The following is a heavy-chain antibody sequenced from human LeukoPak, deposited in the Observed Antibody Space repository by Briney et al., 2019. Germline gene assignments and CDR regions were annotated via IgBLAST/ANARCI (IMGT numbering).Heavy chain of an antibody. CDR2: IYYSGTT. V-gene: IGHV4-59*01. CDR3: ARGQRGLPY. D-gene: IGHD3/OR15-3a*01. J-gene: IGHJ4*02. CDR1: GGSISPYY. Sequence: PSATLSLTCTVSGGSISPYYWSWVRQPPGKGLEWIGNIYYSGTTDSNPSLKSRVTFSVDTSKNQFSLKLSSVTAADTAIYYCARGQRGLPYWGQGTLVTVSS.